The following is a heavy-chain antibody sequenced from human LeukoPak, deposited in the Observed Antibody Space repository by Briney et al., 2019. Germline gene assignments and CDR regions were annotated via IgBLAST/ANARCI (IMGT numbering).Heavy chain of an antibody. Sequence: SETLSLTCTVSGGSINSYYWSWIRQHPGKGLEWIGYIYYSGSTYYNPSLKSRVTISVDTSKNQFSLKLSSVTAADTAVYYCARGGIGLEFHYWGQGTLVTVSS. V-gene: IGHV4-59*06. CDR2: IYYSGST. CDR1: GGSINSYY. CDR3: ARGGIGLEFHY. D-gene: IGHD1-20*01. J-gene: IGHJ4*02.